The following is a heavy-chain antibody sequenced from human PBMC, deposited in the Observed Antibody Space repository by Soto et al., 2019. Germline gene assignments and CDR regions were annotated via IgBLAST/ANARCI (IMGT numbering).Heavy chain of an antibody. J-gene: IGHJ5*02. CDR2: IYYSGST. Sequence: SETLSLTCTVSGGAITAYYWSWIRQPPGKGLEWIGYIYYSGSTNYNPSLKSRVTMSVDTSKTLFSLRLTSVTAADTALYYCARSVAPPRNNWFDPWGRGTLVTVSS. D-gene: IGHD6-6*01. CDR1: GGAITAYY. V-gene: IGHV4-59*08. CDR3: ARSVAPPRNNWFDP.